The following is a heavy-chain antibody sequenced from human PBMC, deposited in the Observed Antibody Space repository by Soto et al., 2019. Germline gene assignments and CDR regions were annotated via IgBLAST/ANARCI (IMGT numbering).Heavy chain of an antibody. CDR2: IYYSGST. CDR1: GGSIGSSSHY. D-gene: IGHD3-9*01. J-gene: IGHJ5*02. Sequence: PSETPSLTCSVSGGSIGSSSHYWGWIRQPPGKGQEWIGSIYYSGSTYYNPSLKSRVTISVDTSKNQFSLKLSSVTAADTAIYYCARQWGDYDILTGYSQNWFDPWGQGSLVTVSS. V-gene: IGHV4-39*01. CDR3: ARQWGDYDILTGYSQNWFDP.